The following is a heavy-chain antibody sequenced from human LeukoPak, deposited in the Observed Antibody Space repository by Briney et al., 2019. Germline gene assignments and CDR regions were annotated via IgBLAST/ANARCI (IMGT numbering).Heavy chain of an antibody. CDR1: GFTFSSYS. V-gene: IGHV3-74*01. Sequence: PGGSLRLSCAASGFTFSSYSMNWVRQAPGKGLVWVSLMSGDGSTKNYADSVEGRFTISRDNTKNTLYLQMNILRAEDTAVYYCARGVSLESGNFQHWGQGTLVTVSS. J-gene: IGHJ1*01. CDR3: ARGVSLESGNFQH. CDR2: MSGDGSTK. D-gene: IGHD3-3*01.